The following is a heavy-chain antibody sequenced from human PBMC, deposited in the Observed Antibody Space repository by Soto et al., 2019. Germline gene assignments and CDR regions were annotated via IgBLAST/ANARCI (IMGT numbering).Heavy chain of an antibody. J-gene: IGHJ4*02. V-gene: IGHV4-34*01. CDR2: INHSGST. CDR1: GGSISSYY. CDR3: ARGWGRIFDY. D-gene: IGHD7-27*01. Sequence: PSETLSLTCTVSGGSISSYYWSWIRQPPGKGLEWIGEINHSGSTNYNPSLKSRVTLSVDTSKNQFSLKLSSVTAADTAVYYCARGWGRIFDYWGQGTLVTVSS.